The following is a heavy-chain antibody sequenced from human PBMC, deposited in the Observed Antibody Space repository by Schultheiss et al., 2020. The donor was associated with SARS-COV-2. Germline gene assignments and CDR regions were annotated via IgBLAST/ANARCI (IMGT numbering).Heavy chain of an antibody. V-gene: IGHV3-21*01. CDR2: ISSSSSYI. CDR1: GFTFSGHA. Sequence: GGSLRLSCAASGFTFSGHAMTWVRQAPGKGLEWVSSISSSSSYIYYADSVKGRFTISRDNAKNSLYLQMNSLRAEDTAVYYCARAKDPNWNYARPFDPWGQGTLVTVSS. CDR3: ARAKDPNWNYARPFDP. J-gene: IGHJ5*02. D-gene: IGHD1-7*01.